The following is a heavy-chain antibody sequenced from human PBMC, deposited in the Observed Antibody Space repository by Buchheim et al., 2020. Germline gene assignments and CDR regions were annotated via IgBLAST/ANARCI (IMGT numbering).Heavy chain of an antibody. Sequence: QVQLQESGPGLVKPSETLSLTCTVSGGSISSYYWSWIRQPPGKGLEWIGYIYYSGSTNYNPSLKSRVTISVETAKNQFSPKLSSVTAADTAVYYCAGAQKRRFDYWGQGTL. CDR3: AGAQKRRFDY. CDR1: GGSISSYY. V-gene: IGHV4-59*01. J-gene: IGHJ4*02. CDR2: IYYSGST.